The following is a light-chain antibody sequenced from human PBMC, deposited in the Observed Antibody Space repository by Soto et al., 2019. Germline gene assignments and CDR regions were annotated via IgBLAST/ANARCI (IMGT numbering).Light chain of an antibody. CDR2: EVS. J-gene: IGLJ3*02. V-gene: IGLV2-14*02. Sequence: QSALTQPASVSGSPGQSITISCAGSGGDVGNYDLLSWYQQIPGKAPKLMIYEVSNRPSGVSNRFSGSKSGNTASLTISGLQAEDEADYYCTSYTTTSTGVFGGGTKLTVL. CDR3: TSYTTTSTGV. CDR1: GGDVGNYDL.